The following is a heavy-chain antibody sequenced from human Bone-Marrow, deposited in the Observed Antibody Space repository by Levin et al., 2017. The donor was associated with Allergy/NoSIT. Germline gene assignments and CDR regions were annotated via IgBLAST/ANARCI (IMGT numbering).Heavy chain of an antibody. J-gene: IGHJ4*02. CDR1: GGSIISHH. CDR2: IYYTGST. V-gene: IGHV4-59*11. Sequence: SETLSLTCTVSGGSIISHHWSWIRQPPGKGLEWIGYIYYTGSTNYNPSLKSRVTISVDTSKNHFSLKLYSVTAADTAMYYCATVDSSSYPLVDYYCDFWGQGTLVTVSS. D-gene: IGHD6-13*01. CDR3: ATVDSSSYPLVDYYCDF.